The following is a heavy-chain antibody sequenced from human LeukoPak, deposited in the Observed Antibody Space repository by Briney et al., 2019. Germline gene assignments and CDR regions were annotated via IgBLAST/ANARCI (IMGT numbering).Heavy chain of an antibody. D-gene: IGHD3-3*01. V-gene: IGHV3-23*01. CDR1: GFTFSYPW. Sequence: PGGSLRLSCAASGFTFSYPWMSWVRQAPGKGLEWVSAISGSGGSTYYADSVKGRFTISRDNSKNTLYLQMNSLRAEDTAVYYCAKIGTIFGVVIIWGQGTLVTVSS. J-gene: IGHJ4*02. CDR2: ISGSGGST. CDR3: AKIGTIFGVVII.